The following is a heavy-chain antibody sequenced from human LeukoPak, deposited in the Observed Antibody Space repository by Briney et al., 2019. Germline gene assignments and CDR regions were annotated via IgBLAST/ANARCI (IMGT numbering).Heavy chain of an antibody. D-gene: IGHD6-13*01. Sequence: GGSLRLSCAASGFTFSRYYMHWVRQAPGKGLVWVSRINGDGSHTDYADSVKGRFTISRDDAKSTLYLQMNSLRAEDTAMYYCASIAADSIDYWGQGTLVTVSS. CDR3: ASIAADSIDY. CDR2: INGDGSHT. CDR1: GFTFSRYY. V-gene: IGHV3-74*01. J-gene: IGHJ4*02.